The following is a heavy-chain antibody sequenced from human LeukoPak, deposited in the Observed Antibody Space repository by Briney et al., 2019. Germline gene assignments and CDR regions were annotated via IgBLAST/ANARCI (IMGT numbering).Heavy chain of an antibody. V-gene: IGHV1-2*02. J-gene: IGHJ4*02. Sequence: ASGKVRCKPSGYTFTAYYMHWVRRAPGHGLEWMGWINTNSGGTNYAQKLQGRVTMTRDTSISTAYMELSRLRSDDTAVYYWARSSARGVRSNDYWGQGTLVTVSS. CDR3: ARSSARGVRSNDY. CDR1: GYTFTAYY. CDR2: INTNSGGT. D-gene: IGHD3-10*01.